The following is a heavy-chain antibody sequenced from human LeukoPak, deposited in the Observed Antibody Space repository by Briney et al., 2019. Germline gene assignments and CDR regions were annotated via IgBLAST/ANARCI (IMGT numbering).Heavy chain of an antibody. J-gene: IGHJ4*02. CDR2: IYSGGST. V-gene: IGHV3-66*01. Sequence: GGSLRLSCAASGFTVSTSYMSWVRQAPGKGPEWVSIIYSGGSTYYADFVKGRFTISRDNAKNTLYLQMNSLRAGDTAVYYCARDLLYYGSGSYPSYWGQGTLVTVSS. CDR1: GFTVSTSY. D-gene: IGHD3-10*01. CDR3: ARDLLYYGSGSYPSY.